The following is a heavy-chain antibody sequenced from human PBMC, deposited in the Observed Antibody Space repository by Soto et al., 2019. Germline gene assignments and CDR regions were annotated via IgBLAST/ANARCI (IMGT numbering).Heavy chain of an antibody. CDR1: GGSFSGYY. CDR3: AIEYYDILTGYFGY. CDR2: INHSGST. Sequence: SETLSLTCAVYGGSFSGYYWSWIRQPPGKGLEWIGEINHSGSTNYNPSLKSRVTISVDTSKNQFSLKLSSVTAADTAVYYCAIEYYDILTGYFGYWGQGTLVTVSS. V-gene: IGHV4-34*01. D-gene: IGHD3-9*01. J-gene: IGHJ4*02.